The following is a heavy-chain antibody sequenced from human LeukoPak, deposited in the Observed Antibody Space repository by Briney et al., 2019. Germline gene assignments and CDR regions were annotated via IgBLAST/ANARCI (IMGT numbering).Heavy chain of an antibody. V-gene: IGHV3-23*01. CDR2: ISGSGGST. CDR1: GFTVSSNY. CDR3: AKDHPMIVVVIIDDAFDI. D-gene: IGHD3-22*01. J-gene: IGHJ3*02. Sequence: GGSLRLSCAASGFTVSSNYMSRVRQTPGKGLEWVSAISGSGGSTYYADSVKGRFTISRDNSKNTLYLQMNSLRAEDTAVYYCAKDHPMIVVVIIDDAFDIWGQGTMVTVSS.